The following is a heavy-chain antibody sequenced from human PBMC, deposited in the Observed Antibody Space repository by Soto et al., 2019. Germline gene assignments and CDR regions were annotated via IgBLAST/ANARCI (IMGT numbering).Heavy chain of an antibody. CDR1: GGSISSGDYY. V-gene: IGHV4-30-4*01. CDR3: ARDFIGGRLAYCGGDCHPN. D-gene: IGHD2-21*02. Sequence: QVQLQESGPGLVKPSQTLSLTCTVSGGSISSGDYYWSWIRQPPGKGLEWIGYIYYSGSTYYNPSLKSRVTISVDTTKNQFSLKLSSVTAADTAGYYCARDFIGGRLAYCGGDCHPNWGQGTLVTVSS. CDR2: IYYSGST. J-gene: IGHJ4*02.